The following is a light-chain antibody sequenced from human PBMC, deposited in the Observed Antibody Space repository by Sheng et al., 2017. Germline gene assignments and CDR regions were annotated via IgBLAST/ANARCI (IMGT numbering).Light chain of an antibody. V-gene: IGLV1-44*01. Sequence: QSVLTQAPSASGAPGQRVTISCSGGRSNIGNNPVNWYLRLPRNGPQTYLIYSDNQRPSGVSERFSASKSGSSASLAVSGLQPDDEGDYFCAAWDDRLNAYVFGDGTEVTVL. CDR1: RSNIGNNP. J-gene: IGLJ1*01. CDR3: AAWDDRLNAYV. CDR2: SDN.